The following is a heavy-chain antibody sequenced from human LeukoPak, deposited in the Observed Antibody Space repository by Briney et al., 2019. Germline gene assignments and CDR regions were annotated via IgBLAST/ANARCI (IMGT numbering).Heavy chain of an antibody. J-gene: IGHJ4*02. CDR1: GYTFTSYA. CDR2: INAGNGNT. D-gene: IGHD6-19*01. CDR3: ARDYTRGWSHLRL. V-gene: IGHV1-3*01. Sequence: ASVKVSCKASGYTFTSYAMHWVRQAPGQRLEWMGWINAGNGNTKYSQKFQDRVTITRDTSASTAYMELSSLRSEDTAVYYCARDYTRGWSHLRLWGQGTLVTVSS.